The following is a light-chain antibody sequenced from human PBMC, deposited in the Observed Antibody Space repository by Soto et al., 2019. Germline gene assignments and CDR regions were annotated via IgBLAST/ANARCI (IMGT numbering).Light chain of an antibody. V-gene: IGKV3-15*01. CDR3: QQYAGSLYT. Sequence: EIVMTQSPATLSVSPGERATISCRASQSVSSNLAWYQQKPGQAHRLLIYGASTRAIGIPARFSGSGSGTDFTLTIIRLEPEDFAVYYCQQYAGSLYTFAQGTKVDIK. CDR2: GAS. CDR1: QSVSSN. J-gene: IGKJ2*01.